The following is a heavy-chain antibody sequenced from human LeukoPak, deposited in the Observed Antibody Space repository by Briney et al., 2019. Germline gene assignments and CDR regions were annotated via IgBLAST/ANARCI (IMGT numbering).Heavy chain of an antibody. CDR2: ISGSGAST. CDR3: AKSAPVSRSNYDC. CDR1: GFTFSTYA. Sequence: GGSLRLSCAASGFTFSTYAMSWVRQAPGKGLEWVSGISGSGASTYYADSVKGRFTISRGNSKNTLFLQMISLRAEDTAIYFCAKSAPVSRSNYDCWGQGTLVTVSS. D-gene: IGHD2-8*01. V-gene: IGHV3-23*01. J-gene: IGHJ4*02.